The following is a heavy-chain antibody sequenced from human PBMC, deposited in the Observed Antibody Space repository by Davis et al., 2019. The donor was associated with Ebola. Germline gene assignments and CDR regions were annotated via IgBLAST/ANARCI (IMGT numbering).Heavy chain of an antibody. CDR2: TYYRSKWYN. D-gene: IGHD3-10*01. CDR1: GDSVSSNSVA. J-gene: IGHJ2*01. Sequence: SQTLSLTCAISGDSVSSNSVAWHWIRQSPSRGLEWLGRTYYRSKWYNDYAVSVKSRITINPDTSKNQFSLLLNSMTPDDTAVYYCTRGSRGWYFDLWDRGALVTVSS. V-gene: IGHV6-1*01. CDR3: TRGSRGWYFDL.